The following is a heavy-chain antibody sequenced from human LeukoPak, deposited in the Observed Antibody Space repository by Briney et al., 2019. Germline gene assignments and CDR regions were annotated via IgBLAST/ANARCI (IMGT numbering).Heavy chain of an antibody. V-gene: IGHV3-53*01. CDR2: IYSGGST. D-gene: IGHD1-26*01. CDR1: GFTVSSNY. Sequence: GGSLRLSCAASGFTVSSNYMSWVRQAPGKGLEWVSVIYSGGSTYYADSVKGRFTISRDNSKNTRYLQMNSLRAEATAVYYCARARDSGSRLFDYWGQGTLVTVSS. CDR3: ARARDSGSRLFDY. J-gene: IGHJ4*02.